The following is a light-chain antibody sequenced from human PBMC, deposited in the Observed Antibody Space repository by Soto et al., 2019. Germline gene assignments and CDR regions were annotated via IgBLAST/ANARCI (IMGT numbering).Light chain of an antibody. Sequence: VLTQPASVSGAPGQTITISCTGTGSDVGGYDYVSWYQHHPGKAPKVMIYEVTNRPSGVSNRFSGSKSGNTASLTISGLLAEDEADYYCSSYTSSSTYVFGTGTKVTVL. CDR2: EVT. J-gene: IGLJ1*01. CDR3: SSYTSSSTYV. CDR1: GSDVGGYDY. V-gene: IGLV2-14*01.